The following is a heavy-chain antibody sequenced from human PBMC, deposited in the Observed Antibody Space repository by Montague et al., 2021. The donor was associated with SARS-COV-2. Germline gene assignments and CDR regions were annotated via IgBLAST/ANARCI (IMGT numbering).Heavy chain of an antibody. CDR1: GDSTTSIIHY. CDR3: ARHPTTVTTFH. J-gene: IGHJ4*02. CDR2: IFYTGTI. Sequence: SETLSLTCTVSGDSTTSIIHYRGWIRQPPGKGLEWIASIFYTGTIYYNPSLKSRVTMSLDTSKSQFSLNLTSVTAADTAVYFCARHPTTVTTFHWGQGSLVTVSS. D-gene: IGHD4-17*01. V-gene: IGHV4-39*01.